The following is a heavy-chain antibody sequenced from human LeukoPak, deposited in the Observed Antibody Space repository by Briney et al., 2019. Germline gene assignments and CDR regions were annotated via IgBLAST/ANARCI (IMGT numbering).Heavy chain of an antibody. CDR2: IYYNGST. CDR3: VRYLVFGSSGFDDALHI. CDR1: GDSISPHY. D-gene: IGHD3-22*01. V-gene: IGHV4-59*11. J-gene: IGHJ3*02. Sequence: SETLSLTCTVSGDSISPHYWIWLRQPPGKGLEWLGYIYYNGSTDYNPSVKSRVTFSVDTSKNQFSLNLRFVTAADTAVYYCVRYLVFGSSGFDDALHIWGQGTVVTVSP.